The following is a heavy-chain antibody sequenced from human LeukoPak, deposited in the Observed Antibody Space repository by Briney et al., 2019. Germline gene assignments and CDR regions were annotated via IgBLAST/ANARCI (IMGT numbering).Heavy chain of an antibody. D-gene: IGHD7-27*01. CDR1: GYTFTSYD. CDR3: ARGGLGRRYYYMDV. CDR2: MNPNSGNT. V-gene: IGHV1-8*03. Sequence: ASVKVSCKASGYTFTSYDINWVRQATGQGLEWMGWMNPNSGNTGYAQKFQGRATITRNTSISTAYMELSSLRSEDTAVYYCARGGLGRRYYYMDVWGKGTTVTVSS. J-gene: IGHJ6*03.